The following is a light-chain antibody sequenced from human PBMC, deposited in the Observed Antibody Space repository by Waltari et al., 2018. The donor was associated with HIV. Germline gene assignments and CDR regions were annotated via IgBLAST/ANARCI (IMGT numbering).Light chain of an antibody. Sequence: QSVLTQTPSASGTPGQRVTISSSGSSTHIGSRYIYWYKRSPGTAPKLLIYGNNQRPSGVPDRFSGSKSGTSASLAISGLRSEDEADYYCAAWDDSLSGRVFGGGTKLTVL. CDR1: STHIGSRY. CDR2: GNN. V-gene: IGLV1-47*01. CDR3: AAWDDSLSGRV. J-gene: IGLJ3*02.